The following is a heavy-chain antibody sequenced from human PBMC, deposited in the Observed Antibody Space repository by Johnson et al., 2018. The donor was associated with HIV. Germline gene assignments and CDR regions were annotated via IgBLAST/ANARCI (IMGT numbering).Heavy chain of an antibody. D-gene: IGHD6-6*01. Sequence: QVQLVESGGGVVQPGRSLRLSCAASGFTFSSYPMHWVRQAPGKGLEWVSAISGSGGSTYCAHSVKGRFPISRDNSKNTLYLQMNSLRAGDTAVYYCARDRGYSSSSANAFDIWGQGTMVTVSS. CDR1: GFTFSSYP. J-gene: IGHJ3*02. CDR3: ARDRGYSSSSANAFDI. CDR2: ISGSGGST. V-gene: IGHV3-64*04.